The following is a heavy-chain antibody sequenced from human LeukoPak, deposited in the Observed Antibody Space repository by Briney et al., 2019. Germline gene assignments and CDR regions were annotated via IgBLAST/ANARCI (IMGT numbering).Heavy chain of an antibody. J-gene: IGHJ4*02. Sequence: GASVKVSCKASGYTXTDYYMHWVRQAPGQGLEWMGWRNPNSGDANYAQKFQGRVSMTRDTSISTAYMDLSDLRSDDTAVYYCARGRNIEMTTMSGGSDYWGQGTLVTVSS. CDR1: GYTXTDYY. V-gene: IGHV1-2*02. D-gene: IGHD5-24*01. CDR3: ARGRNIEMTTMSGGSDY. CDR2: RNPNSGDA.